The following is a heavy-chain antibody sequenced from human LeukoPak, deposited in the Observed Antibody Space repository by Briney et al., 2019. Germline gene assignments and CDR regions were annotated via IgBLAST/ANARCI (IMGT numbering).Heavy chain of an antibody. D-gene: IGHD4-17*01. Sequence: SETLSLTCTVSGGSISSGDYYWSWIRQPPGKGLEWIGYIYYSGSTYYNPSLKSRVTISVDTSKNQFSLKLSSVTAADTAVYYCAREAIDGDNWSDPWGQGTLVTVSS. J-gene: IGHJ5*02. V-gene: IGHV4-30-4*01. CDR3: AREAIDGDNWSDP. CDR2: IYYSGST. CDR1: GGSISSGDYY.